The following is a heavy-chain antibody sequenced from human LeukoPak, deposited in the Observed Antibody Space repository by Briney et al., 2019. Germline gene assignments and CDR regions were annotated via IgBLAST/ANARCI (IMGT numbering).Heavy chain of an antibody. CDR3: ARGRSRRQWLPPAIFDY. J-gene: IGHJ4*02. CDR2: INHSGST. CDR1: GYSISSGYY. D-gene: IGHD6-19*01. Sequence: SETLSLTCTVSGYSISSGYYWGWIRQPPGKGLEWIGEINHSGSTNYNPSLKSRVTISVDTSKNQFSLKLSSVTAADTAVYYCARGRSRRQWLPPAIFDYWGQGTLVTVSS. V-gene: IGHV4-38-2*02.